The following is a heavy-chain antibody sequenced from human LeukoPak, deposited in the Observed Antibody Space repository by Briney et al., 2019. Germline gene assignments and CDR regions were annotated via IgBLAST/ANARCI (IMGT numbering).Heavy chain of an antibody. Sequence: ASVKVSCKASGYPFTDYYIHWVRQAPGQGLEWMGWINPNTGGTRYPQKFQGRVTMTRDTSISTVYMEVSRLKSDDAAVYYCARDQEGQWLAYYFDYWGQGTLVTVSS. CDR3: ARDQEGQWLAYYFDY. D-gene: IGHD6-19*01. CDR1: GYPFTDYY. CDR2: INPNTGGT. V-gene: IGHV1-2*02. J-gene: IGHJ4*02.